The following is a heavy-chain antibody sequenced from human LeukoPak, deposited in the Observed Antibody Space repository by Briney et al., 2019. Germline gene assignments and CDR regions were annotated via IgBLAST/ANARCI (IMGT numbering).Heavy chain of an antibody. CDR2: ISSGGSTI. J-gene: IGHJ4*02. D-gene: IGHD1-14*01. Sequence: GGSLRLSCAASGFTSSSHSMNWVRQAPGKGLEWVSYISSGGSTIYYADSVRGRFTISRDTAKNSLYLEMNTLRDEDTAMYYCVRGDQEASEPAFDYWGQGTLVTVSS. CDR3: VRGDQEASEPAFDY. CDR1: GFTSSSHS. V-gene: IGHV3-48*02.